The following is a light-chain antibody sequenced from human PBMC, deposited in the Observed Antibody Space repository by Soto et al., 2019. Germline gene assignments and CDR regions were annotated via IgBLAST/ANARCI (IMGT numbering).Light chain of an antibody. CDR1: QGISINY. CDR3: QQYGSSGT. CDR2: GAS. Sequence: EIVLTQSPGTLSLSPGERATLSCRASQGISINYLAWYQQKPGQAPRLLIHGASSRATGVPDRFSGSGSGTDFTLTISRLEPEDFAVYYCQQYGSSGTFGQGTKVDIK. J-gene: IGKJ1*01. V-gene: IGKV3-20*01.